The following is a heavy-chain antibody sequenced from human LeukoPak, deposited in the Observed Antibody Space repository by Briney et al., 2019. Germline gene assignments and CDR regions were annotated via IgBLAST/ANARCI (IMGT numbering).Heavy chain of an antibody. CDR1: GFTLRYYQ. Sequence: GGSLRLSCATSGFTLRYYQMNWVRQAPGKGLEWVSYINVVNGAIYYADSVKGRFTISGDIATNSVYLQMNSLRAEDTALYYCVRDGNRGYDMDVWGQGSRSPSP. D-gene: IGHD3-10*01. CDR3: VRDGNRGYDMDV. CDR2: INVVNGAI. J-gene: IGHJ6*02. V-gene: IGHV3-48*01.